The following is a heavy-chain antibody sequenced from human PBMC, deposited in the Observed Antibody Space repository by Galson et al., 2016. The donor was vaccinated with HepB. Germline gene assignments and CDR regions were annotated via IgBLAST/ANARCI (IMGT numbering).Heavy chain of an antibody. D-gene: IGHD6-13*01. CDR1: GFTFSRYN. Sequence: SLRLSCAASGFTFSRYNMNWVRLAPGKGLEWVSSVSSGGDYIDYSDSVKGRFTISRDNAKNSLDMQIKSLRVEDTAFYYCARRGYRSSEYCFDDWDQGTLVTVSS. J-gene: IGHJ4*02. CDR3: ARRGYRSSEYCFDD. V-gene: IGHV3-21*06. CDR2: VSSGGDYI.